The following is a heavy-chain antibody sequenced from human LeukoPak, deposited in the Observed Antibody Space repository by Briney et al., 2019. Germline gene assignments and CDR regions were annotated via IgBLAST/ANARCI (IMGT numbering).Heavy chain of an antibody. J-gene: IGHJ4*02. CDR1: GFTFSNYC. Sequence: PGGSLRLSCAASGFTFSNYCMSWVRQAPGRGLEWVSRISDTGNVANYADSVKGRFTISRDNSKNTPYLQMNSLRADLTALYYCAKYGVAESYRGLDYRGQGTLVTVTS. D-gene: IGHD3-16*02. CDR2: ISDTGNVA. CDR3: AKYGVAESYRGLDY. V-gene: IGHV3-23*01.